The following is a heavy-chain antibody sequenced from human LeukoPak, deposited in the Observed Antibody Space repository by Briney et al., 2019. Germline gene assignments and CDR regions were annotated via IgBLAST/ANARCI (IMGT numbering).Heavy chain of an antibody. Sequence: PGPTLVKPTQTLTLTCTFSGFSLSTSGVGVGWIRQPPGKALEWLALIYWDDDKRYSPSLKSRLTITKDTSKNQVVLTMTNMDPVDTATYYCAHLLGYCSGGSCLTFDYWGQGTLVTVSS. V-gene: IGHV2-5*02. CDR1: GFSLSTSGVG. D-gene: IGHD2-15*01. J-gene: IGHJ4*02. CDR3: AHLLGYCSGGSCLTFDY. CDR2: IYWDDDK.